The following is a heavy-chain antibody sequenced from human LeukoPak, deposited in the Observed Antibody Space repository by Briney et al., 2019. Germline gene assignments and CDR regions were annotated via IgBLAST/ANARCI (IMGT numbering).Heavy chain of an antibody. CDR2: ISSSSYI. V-gene: IGHV3-21*01. D-gene: IGHD2-2*01. CDR1: GFTFSSYS. Sequence: PGGSPRLSCAASGFTFSSYSMNWVRQAPGKGLEWVSSISSSSYIYYADSVKGRFTISRDNAKNSLYLQMNSLRAEDTAVYYCAREGVPAANDYWGQGTLVTVSS. J-gene: IGHJ4*02. CDR3: AREGVPAANDY.